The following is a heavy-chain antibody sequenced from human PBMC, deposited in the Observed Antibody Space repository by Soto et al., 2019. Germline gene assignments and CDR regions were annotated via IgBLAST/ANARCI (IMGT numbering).Heavy chain of an antibody. J-gene: IGHJ4*02. CDR2: VKSKGHGGTT. Sequence: EVQLVESGGGLVKPGGSLRLSCAASGFTFSDAYMSWARQAPGKGLEWVARVKSKGHGGTTDYAAPVKGRFTISRDDSKAMLYLQMNSLKTDDTAVYFCTTDRGITVRPLFDLWGQGTLVTGSS. CDR3: TTDRGITVRPLFDL. D-gene: IGHD3-10*01. CDR1: GFTFSDAY. V-gene: IGHV3-15*01.